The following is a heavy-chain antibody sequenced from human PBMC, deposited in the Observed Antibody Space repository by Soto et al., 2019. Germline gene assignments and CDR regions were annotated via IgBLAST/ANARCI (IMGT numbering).Heavy chain of an antibody. V-gene: IGHV3-33*01. D-gene: IGHD1-26*01. CDR1: GFTFSSYG. CDR3: ARDSYGVDY. CDR2: IGYDGSNK. J-gene: IGHJ4*02. Sequence: QVQLVESGGGVVQPGRSRRLSCAASGFTFSSYGMHWVRQAPGKGLEGVAVIGYDGSNKYYADSVKGRFTISRDNSKNTLYLQMNSLRGEDTAVYYCARDSYGVDYWGQGTLVTVSS.